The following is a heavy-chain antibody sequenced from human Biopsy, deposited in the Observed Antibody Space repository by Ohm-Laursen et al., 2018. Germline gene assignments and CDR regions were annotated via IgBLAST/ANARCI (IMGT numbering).Heavy chain of an antibody. V-gene: IGHV3-9*01. Sequence: SLRPSCAASGFTFTNYAMHWVRQAPGKGLEWVSGISWNSGSINYAVSVQGRFTISRDNAKNSLYLQMNSLRVEDTALYFCARLGELHGLWYFDFWGQGALVTVSS. J-gene: IGHJ4*02. D-gene: IGHD2-21*01. CDR2: ISWNSGSI. CDR1: GFTFTNYA. CDR3: ARLGELHGLWYFDF.